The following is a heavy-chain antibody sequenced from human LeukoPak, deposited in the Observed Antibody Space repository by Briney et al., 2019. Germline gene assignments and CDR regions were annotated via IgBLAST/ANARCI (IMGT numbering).Heavy chain of an antibody. CDR2: IVVGSGNT. CDR3: AADLRFGGWGFDP. V-gene: IGHV1-58*01. CDR1: GFTFTSSA. Sequence: ASRKVSCKASGFTFTSSAVQWVRQARGQRLEWIGWIVVGSGNTNYAQKFQERVTITRDMSTSTAYMELSSLTSEDTAVYYCAADLRFGGWGFDPWGQGTLVTVSS. D-gene: IGHD3-10*01. J-gene: IGHJ5*02.